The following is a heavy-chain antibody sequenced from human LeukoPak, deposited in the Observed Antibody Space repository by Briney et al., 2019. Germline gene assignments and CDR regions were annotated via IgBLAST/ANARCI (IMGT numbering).Heavy chain of an antibody. V-gene: IGHV4-59*01. CDR2: IYYSGST. D-gene: IGHD2-2*02. CDR1: GGSISSYY. J-gene: IGHJ5*02. Sequence: SETLSLTCTVSGGSISSYYWSWIRQPPGKGMDWIGYIYYSGSTNYNPSLKSGVTISVDTSKNQFSLKLSSVTAADTAVYYCARHGDIVVVPAAIGWFDPWGQGTLVTVSS. CDR3: ARHGDIVVVPAAIGWFDP.